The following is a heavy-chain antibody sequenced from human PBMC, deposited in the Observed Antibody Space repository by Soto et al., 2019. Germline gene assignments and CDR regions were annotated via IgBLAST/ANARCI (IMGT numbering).Heavy chain of an antibody. D-gene: IGHD6-6*01. CDR2: IWFDGTNE. CDR3: ASAKEIATRPGSAGY. Sequence: QVQLVESGGGVVQPGRSLRLSCAASGFNFNYYGMHWVRQAPGRGLEWVALIWFDGTNEYYADSVKGRFTISRDNGKNTLHLQMNSLRAEDTAVYYCASAKEIATRPGSAGYWGQGTLVTVSS. CDR1: GFNFNYYG. J-gene: IGHJ4*02. V-gene: IGHV3-33*01.